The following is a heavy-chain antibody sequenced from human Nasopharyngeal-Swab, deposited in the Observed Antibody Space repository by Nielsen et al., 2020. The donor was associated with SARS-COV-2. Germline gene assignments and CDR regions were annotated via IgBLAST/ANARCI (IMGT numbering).Heavy chain of an antibody. CDR2: ISSSSTYI. V-gene: IGHV3-21*01. CDR1: GFTFSSYN. CDR3: ARDGLDYDFWSAYFMDV. D-gene: IGHD3-3*01. J-gene: IGHJ6*02. Sequence: GESLKISCAASGFTFSSYNMNWVRQAPGKGLEWVSSISSSSTYIYYADPVKGRFTISRDSAKNSLYLQMNSLRAEDTAVYYCARDGLDYDFWSAYFMDVWGQGTTVTVSS.